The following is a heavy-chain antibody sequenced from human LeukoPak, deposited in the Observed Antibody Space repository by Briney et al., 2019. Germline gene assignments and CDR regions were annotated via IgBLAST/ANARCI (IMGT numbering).Heavy chain of an antibody. CDR2: IYYSGST. D-gene: IGHD3-22*01. J-gene: IGHJ4*02. CDR3: ASLPYYYDSSGSDY. Sequence: SETLSLTCTVSGGSISSYYWSWIRQPPGKGLEWIGYIYYSGSTNYNPSLKSRVTISVDTSKNQFSLKLSSVTAADTAVYYCASLPYYYDSSGSDYWGQGALVTVSS. CDR1: GGSISSYY. V-gene: IGHV4-59*01.